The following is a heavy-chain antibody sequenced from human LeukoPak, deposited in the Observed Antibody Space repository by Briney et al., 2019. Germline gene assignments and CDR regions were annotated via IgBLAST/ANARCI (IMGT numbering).Heavy chain of an antibody. CDR1: GGSITFGSYY. D-gene: IGHD3-16*02. CDR2: IYTSGTT. CDR3: ARARVIPASFDD. Sequence: PSETLSLTCTVSGGSITFGSYYWTWIRQPAGKGLEWIGRIYTSGTTFYNPSLKSRVTISMDTSMNQFSLRLNSVAAADTAVYYCARARVIPASFDDWGQGALVTVS. J-gene: IGHJ4*02. V-gene: IGHV4-61*02.